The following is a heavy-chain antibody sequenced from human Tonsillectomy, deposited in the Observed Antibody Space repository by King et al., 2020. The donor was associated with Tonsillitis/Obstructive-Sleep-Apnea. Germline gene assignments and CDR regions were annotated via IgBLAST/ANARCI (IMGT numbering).Heavy chain of an antibody. CDR3: VKVFSTLPTTKTFDY. Sequence: DVQLVESGGGLVQPGGSLRLSCAASGFTFSSYAMSWVRQAPGKGLEWVSGISGSGGNTYYADSVKGRFTISRDNSKNTLYLQMNSLRAEDTAVFYCVKVFSTLPTTKTFDYWGQGTVVTVSS. V-gene: IGHV3-23*04. CDR2: ISGSGGNT. CDR1: GFTFSSYA. J-gene: IGHJ4*02. D-gene: IGHD4-17*01.